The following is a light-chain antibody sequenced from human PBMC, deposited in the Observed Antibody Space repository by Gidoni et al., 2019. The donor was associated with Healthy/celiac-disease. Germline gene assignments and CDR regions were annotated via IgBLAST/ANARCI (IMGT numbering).Light chain of an antibody. CDR1: QSISSY. Sequence: DIQMTQSPSSLSASVGDRVTITCRASQSISSYLNWYQQKPGKAPKLLIYAESSLQSGVPSRFSCSGSGTDFTLTISSLQPEDFATYYCQQSYSTPRFGGGTKVEIK. J-gene: IGKJ4*01. CDR3: QQSYSTPR. CDR2: AES. V-gene: IGKV1-39*01.